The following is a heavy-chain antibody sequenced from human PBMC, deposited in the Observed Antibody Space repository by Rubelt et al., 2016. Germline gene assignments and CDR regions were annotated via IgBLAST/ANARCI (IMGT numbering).Heavy chain of an antibody. CDR1: GFTFSNYA. Sequence: GQPGGSLRLSCAASGFTFSNYAMSWVRQAPGKGLEWVSSISSNGGRTYYADSVKGRFTISRDNSKNTLYLQMNSPRAEDTAVYYCAREDYDFWSGYYPPDYWGQGTLVTVSS. CDR2: ISSNGGRT. J-gene: IGHJ4*02. CDR3: AREDYDFWSGYYPPDY. D-gene: IGHD3-3*01. V-gene: IGHV3-23*01.